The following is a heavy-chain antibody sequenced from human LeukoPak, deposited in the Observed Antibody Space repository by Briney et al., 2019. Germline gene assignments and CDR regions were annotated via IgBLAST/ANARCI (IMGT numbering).Heavy chain of an antibody. CDR2: IIYNGNT. CDR3: ARDSSGWTHKYYFDY. Sequence: SETLSLTCTVSGGSINSSSYYWGWIRQPPGKGLEWIGNIIYNGNTYYNPSLKSRVTISVDTSKDQFSLKLSSVTAADTAVYYCARDSSGWTHKYYFDYWGQGTLVTVSS. V-gene: IGHV4-39*01. J-gene: IGHJ4*02. CDR1: GGSINSSSYY. D-gene: IGHD6-19*01.